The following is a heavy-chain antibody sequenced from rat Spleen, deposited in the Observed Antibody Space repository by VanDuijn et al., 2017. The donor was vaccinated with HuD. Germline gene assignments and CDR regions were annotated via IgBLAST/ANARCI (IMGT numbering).Heavy chain of an antibody. CDR2: ISYDGSST. V-gene: IGHV5-29*01. Sequence: EVQLVESGGGLVRPGRSLKLSCAASGFTFSNYGMAWVRQAPTKGLEWVATISYDGSSTYYRDSVKGRFTISRDNAKSTLYLQMDSLRSEDTATYYCARRPGDFDYWGQGVMVTVSS. CDR3: ARRPGDFDY. CDR1: GFTFSNYG. J-gene: IGHJ2*01. D-gene: IGHD1-4*01.